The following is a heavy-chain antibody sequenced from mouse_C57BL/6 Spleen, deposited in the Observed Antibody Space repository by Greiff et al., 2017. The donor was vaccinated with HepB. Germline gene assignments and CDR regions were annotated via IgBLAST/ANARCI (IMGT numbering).Heavy chain of an antibody. J-gene: IGHJ2*01. CDR2: ISSGSNYT. CDR1: GFTFSSYA. D-gene: IGHD4-1*02. CDR3: TRDSTGTGFDY. Sequence: EVKLMESGEGLVKPGGSLKLSCAASGFTFSSYAMSWVRQTPEKRLEWVAYISSGSNYTYYADTVKGRFTISRDNARNTLYLQMSSLKSEDTAMYYCTRDSTGTGFDYWGQDTTLTVSS. V-gene: IGHV5-9-1*02.